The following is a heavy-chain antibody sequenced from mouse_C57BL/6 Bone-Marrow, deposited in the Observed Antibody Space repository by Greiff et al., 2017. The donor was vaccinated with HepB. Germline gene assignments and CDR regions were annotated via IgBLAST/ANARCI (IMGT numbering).Heavy chain of an antibody. J-gene: IGHJ2*01. CDR3: ASWPDY. CDR1: GYTFTSYW. CDR2: IDPSDSYT. Sequence: QVQLQQPGAELVMPGASVKLSCKASGYTFTSYWMHWVKQRPGQGLEWIGEIDPSDSYTNYNQKFKGKTTLTVDKSSSTAYMQLSSLTSEDSAVYYCASWPDYWGRGTTLTVSS. V-gene: IGHV1-69*01.